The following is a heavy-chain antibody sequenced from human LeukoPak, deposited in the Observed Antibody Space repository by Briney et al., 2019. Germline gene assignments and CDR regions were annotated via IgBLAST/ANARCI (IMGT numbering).Heavy chain of an antibody. Sequence: PGGSLRLSCAASGFTFSSYGMQWVRQAPGKGLEWVAFISYDGSNKYYSDSVKGRFTISRDNSKNTLYLQMNSLRTEDTAVYYCARAFGPVEVVITTGLDYWGQGTLVTVSS. CDR2: ISYDGSNK. J-gene: IGHJ4*02. CDR3: ARAFGPVEVVITTGLDY. V-gene: IGHV3-30*03. CDR1: GFTFSSYG. D-gene: IGHD3-22*01.